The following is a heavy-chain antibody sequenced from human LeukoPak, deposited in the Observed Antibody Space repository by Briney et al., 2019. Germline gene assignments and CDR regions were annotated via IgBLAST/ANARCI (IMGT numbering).Heavy chain of an antibody. J-gene: IGHJ6*01. CDR1: GYTFTSYD. CDR3: ARVGVVTAIPGYYGMDV. V-gene: IGHV1-8*01. D-gene: IGHD2-21*02. CDR2: MNPNSGNT. Sequence: GASVKVPCKASGYTFTSYDINWVRQATGQGLEWMGWMNPNSGNTGYAQKFQGRVTMTRNTSISTAYMELSSLRSEDTAVYYCARVGVVTAIPGYYGMDVWEQGTTVTVSS.